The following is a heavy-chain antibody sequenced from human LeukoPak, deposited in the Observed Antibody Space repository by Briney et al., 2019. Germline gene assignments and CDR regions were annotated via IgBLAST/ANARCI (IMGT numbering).Heavy chain of an antibody. CDR3: TRGPYY. Sequence: PGGSLRLSCEASGFIFNTYWMTWVRQAPGKGLEWVSAISGSGGSTYYADSVKGRFTISRDNSKNTLYLQMSSLRAEDTAVYYCTRGPYYWGQGTLVTVSS. CDR1: GFIFNTYW. V-gene: IGHV3-23*01. CDR2: ISGSGGST. J-gene: IGHJ4*02.